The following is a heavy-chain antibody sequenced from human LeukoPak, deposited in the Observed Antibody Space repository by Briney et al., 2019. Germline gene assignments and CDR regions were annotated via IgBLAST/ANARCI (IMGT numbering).Heavy chain of an antibody. CDR3: ARSHYYDSRDYCLYN. D-gene: IGHD3-22*01. V-gene: IGHV3-74*01. J-gene: IGHJ4*02. CDR1: GFTFSTYW. Sequence: QSGGSLRLSCAASGFTFSTYWMHWVRQAPGKGLVWVSRINSDGSATSYADSVKGRFTISRDNAKNTLYLQMNSLRAEDTAVYYCARSHYYDSRDYCLYNWGQGTLVTVSS. CDR2: INSDGSAT.